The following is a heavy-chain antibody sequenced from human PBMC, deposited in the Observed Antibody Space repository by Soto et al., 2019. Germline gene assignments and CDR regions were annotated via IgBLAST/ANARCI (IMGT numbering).Heavy chain of an antibody. CDR2: IIPIFDTA. J-gene: IGHJ6*02. Sequence: QVQLVQSGAELRKPGSSVKVSCKASGGTFSDYTINWVRQAPGQRLEWMGGIIPIFDTANYAEKFQGRVTITADEPTSTSFMEVSGLRSEDTAVYYCARNGTLTGYSYGMDVWGQGTMVTVSS. CDR1: GGTFSDYT. CDR3: ARNGTLTGYSYGMDV. D-gene: IGHD1-1*01. V-gene: IGHV1-69*01.